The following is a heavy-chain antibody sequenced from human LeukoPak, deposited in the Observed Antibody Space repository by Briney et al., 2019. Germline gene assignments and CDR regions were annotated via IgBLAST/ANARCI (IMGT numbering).Heavy chain of an antibody. Sequence: GGSLRLSCAASGFTFNEYGMSWVRQAPGKGLEWVSGINWNGGGTGYADSVKGRFTISRDNAKNSLYLQMNSLRAEDTALYYCARVLSVTPDTFDVWGQGTMVTVSS. V-gene: IGHV3-20*04. D-gene: IGHD4-17*01. CDR2: INWNGGGT. CDR1: GFTFNEYG. J-gene: IGHJ3*01. CDR3: ARVLSVTPDTFDV.